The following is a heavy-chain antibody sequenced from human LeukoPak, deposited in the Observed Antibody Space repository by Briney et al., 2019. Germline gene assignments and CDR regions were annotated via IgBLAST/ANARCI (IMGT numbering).Heavy chain of an antibody. J-gene: IGHJ4*02. CDR3: ASRLMGRGY. V-gene: IGHV4-39*07. CDR2: IYYSGST. Sequence: SETLSLTCTVSGGSISSSSYYWGWIRQPPGKGLEWIGSIYYSGSTYYNPSLKSRVTISVDTSKNQFSLKLSSVTAADTAAYYCASRLMGRGYWGQGTLVTVSS. D-gene: IGHD6-6*01. CDR1: GGSISSSSYY.